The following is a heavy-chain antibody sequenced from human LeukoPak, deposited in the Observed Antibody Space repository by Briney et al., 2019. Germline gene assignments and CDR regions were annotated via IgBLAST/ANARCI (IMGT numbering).Heavy chain of an antibody. CDR2: INHSGST. D-gene: IGHD3-3*01. J-gene: IGHJ6*02. CDR3: ARGNLYDFWSGYYTQQDYYGMDV. Sequence: ESSETLSLTCAVYGGSFSGYYWSWIRQPPGKGLEWIGEINHSGSTNYNPSLKSRVAISVDTSKNQFSLKLSSVTAADTAVYYCARGNLYDFWSGYYTQQDYYGMDVWGQGTTVTVSS. V-gene: IGHV4-34*01. CDR1: GGSFSGYY.